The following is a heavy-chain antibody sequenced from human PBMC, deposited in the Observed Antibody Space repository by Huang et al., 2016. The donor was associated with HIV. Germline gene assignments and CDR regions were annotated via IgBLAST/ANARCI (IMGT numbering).Heavy chain of an antibody. CDR2: ISAYNVNT. Sequence: QVQLVQSGAEVKKPGASVKVSCKASGYTFTSYGISWVRQAPGQGLEWMGWISAYNVNTNYAQNLQGRVTMTTDTSTSTAYMELRSLRSDDTAVYYGARAGNCGGGDCSYYYYGMDVWGQGTTVTVSS. J-gene: IGHJ6*02. CDR1: GYTFTSYG. CDR3: ARAGNCGGGDCSYYYYGMDV. V-gene: IGHV1-18*04. D-gene: IGHD2-21*02.